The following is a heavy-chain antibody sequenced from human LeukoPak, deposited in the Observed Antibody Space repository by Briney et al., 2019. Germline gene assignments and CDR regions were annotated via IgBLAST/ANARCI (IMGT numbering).Heavy chain of an antibody. D-gene: IGHD5-18*01. J-gene: IGHJ4*02. CDR2: ISDSGGYT. CDR3: AKRGYSYGQFDY. V-gene: IGHV3-23*01. CDR1: GFTFSSYA. Sequence: PGGSLRLSCEASGFTFSSYAMNWVRQAPGKGPEWVSAISDSGGYTYYADSVKGRFTISRDNPKNTLYLQMNSLRAEDTAVYYCAKRGYSYGQFDYWGQGTLVTVSS.